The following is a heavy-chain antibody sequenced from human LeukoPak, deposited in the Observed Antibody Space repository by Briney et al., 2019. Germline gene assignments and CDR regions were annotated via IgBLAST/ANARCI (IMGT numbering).Heavy chain of an antibody. J-gene: IGHJ6*04. CDR3: VRGEVGYPPFWNGLDV. CDR1: AFSVSSYG. V-gene: IGHV3-64D*06. CDR2: VGVDGGDT. Sequence: GPCLRLAWSVSAFSVSSYGTDSVRQPPGKGIEYVLYVGVDGGDTHNADSVKGRFSASRDNSRHTLSLQMNSLRPEDTAVYYCVRGEVGYPPFWNGLDVWGKGTTVTVSS. D-gene: IGHD1-1*01.